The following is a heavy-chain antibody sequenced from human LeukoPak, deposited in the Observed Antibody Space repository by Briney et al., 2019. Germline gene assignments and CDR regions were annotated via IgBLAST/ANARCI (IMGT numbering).Heavy chain of an antibody. D-gene: IGHD4-17*01. CDR1: GFIFSTYD. J-gene: IGHJ3*02. CDR2: ITGSGGKT. V-gene: IGHV3-48*03. CDR3: ARDLGDYVGYVASDM. Sequence: GGSLRLSCAASGFIFSTYDMRWVRQAPGRGLEWLSYITGSGGKTYYADSVKGRFTISRDNANKLLFLHVNSLRAEDTAVYYCARDLGDYVGYVASDMWRQGTMVTVSS.